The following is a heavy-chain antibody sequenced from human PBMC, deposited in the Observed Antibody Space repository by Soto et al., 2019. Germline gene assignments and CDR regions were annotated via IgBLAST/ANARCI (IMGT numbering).Heavy chain of an antibody. D-gene: IGHD3-3*01. Sequence: QVQLQESGPGLVKPSETLSLTCTVSGGFVSSASHFWSWIRQPPGKEMEFIAYGYYTGTTKYCPSLKSRASIALDTSKNQFSLNLSSVTTADTAIYYCARMRCGEVPYWFDPWGQGIMVTVS. J-gene: IGHJ5*02. CDR3: ARMRCGEVPYWFDP. CDR2: GYYTGTT. V-gene: IGHV4-61*01. CDR1: GGFVSSASHF.